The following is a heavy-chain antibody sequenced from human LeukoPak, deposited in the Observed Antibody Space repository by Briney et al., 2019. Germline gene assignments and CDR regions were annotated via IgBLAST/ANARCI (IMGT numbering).Heavy chain of an antibody. CDR2: IYHSGST. CDR1: GVSISSGGYS. Sequence: PSETLSLTCAVSGVSISSGGYSWSWIRQPPGKGLEWIGYIYHSGSTYYNPSLKSRVTISVDTSKNQFSLKLSSVTAADTAVYYCARSLERTTFTYYYYGMDVWGQGTTVTVSS. D-gene: IGHD1-1*01. CDR3: ARSLERTTFTYYYYGMDV. V-gene: IGHV4-30-2*01. J-gene: IGHJ6*02.